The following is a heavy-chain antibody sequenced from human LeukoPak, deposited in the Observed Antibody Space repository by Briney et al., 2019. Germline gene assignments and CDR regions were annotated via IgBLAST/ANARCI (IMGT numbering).Heavy chain of an antibody. J-gene: IGHJ4*02. CDR3: AKDYNAFDF. CDR1: GFTFSNYA. Sequence: GGSLRLSCETSGFTFSNYAMSWVRQAPGKGLEWVSAISGSGSRTYYADSVKARFTVSRDNSKNILYLQMHSLTVEDTAMYYCAKDYNAFDFWGQGTLVTVSS. CDR2: ISGSGSRT. V-gene: IGHV3-23*01. D-gene: IGHD1-1*01.